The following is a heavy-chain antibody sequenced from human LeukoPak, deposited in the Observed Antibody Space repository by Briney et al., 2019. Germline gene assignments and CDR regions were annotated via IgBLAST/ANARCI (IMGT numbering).Heavy chain of an antibody. D-gene: IGHD3-3*01. CDR2: ISSSSSTI. CDR1: GFTFSSYS. J-gene: IGHJ4*02. Sequence: GGSLRLSCAASGFTFSSYSMNWVRQAPGKGLEWVSYISSSSSTIYYADSVKGRFTISRDNAKNSLYLQMNSLRVDDTAVYYCARGHRAWSYWGQGTLVTVSS. V-gene: IGHV3-48*04. CDR3: ARGHRAWSY.